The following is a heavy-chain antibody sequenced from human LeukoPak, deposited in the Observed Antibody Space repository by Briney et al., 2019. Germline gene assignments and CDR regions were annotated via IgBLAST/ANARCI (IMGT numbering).Heavy chain of an antibody. D-gene: IGHD2-2*01. CDR2: TYYRSEWSF. Sequence: SQTLSLTCAISGDSLFTDSVAWNWIRQSPSRGLEWLGRTYYRSEWSFDYAVSVKSRITINADTSKNQFSLQLNSVTPEDTAMYYCARGKYTSFDNWGQGILVTVSS. V-gene: IGHV6-1*01. J-gene: IGHJ4*02. CDR1: GDSLFTDSVA. CDR3: ARGKYTSFDN.